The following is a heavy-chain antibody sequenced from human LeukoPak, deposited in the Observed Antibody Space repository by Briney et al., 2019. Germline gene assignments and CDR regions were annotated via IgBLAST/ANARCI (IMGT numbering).Heavy chain of an antibody. V-gene: IGHV4-34*01. Sequence: GSLRLSCGASGFTFSSYSMNWVRQPPGKGLEWIGEINHSGSTNYNPSLKSRVTISVDTSKNQFSLKLSSVTAADTAVYYCARGPGDSSGPLEDYWGQGTLVTVSS. D-gene: IGHD3-22*01. CDR3: ARGPGDSSGPLEDY. CDR2: INHSGST. CDR1: GFTFSSYS. J-gene: IGHJ4*02.